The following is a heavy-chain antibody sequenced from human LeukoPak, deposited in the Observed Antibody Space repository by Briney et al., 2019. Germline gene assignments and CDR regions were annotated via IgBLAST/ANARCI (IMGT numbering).Heavy chain of an antibody. J-gene: IGHJ6*03. CDR2: ISGSGGST. CDR3: ATPAPHGSDPSLYYYYMDV. CDR1: GFTFRNYA. V-gene: IGHV3-23*01. Sequence: GGSLRLSCEASGFTFRNYAMHWVRQAPGKGLEWVSSISGSGGSTFYGDSVKGRFTISRDNSKNTLYLQMNSLRAEDTAVYYCATPAPHGSDPSLYYYYMDVWGKGTTVTISS. D-gene: IGHD3-10*01.